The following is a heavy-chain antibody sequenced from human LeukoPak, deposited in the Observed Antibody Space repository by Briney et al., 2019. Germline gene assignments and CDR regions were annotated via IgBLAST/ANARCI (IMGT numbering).Heavy chain of an antibody. J-gene: IGHJ3*02. CDR3: ASPYYYDSSGYPDAFDI. V-gene: IGHV1-69*05. D-gene: IGHD3-22*01. CDR2: IIPIFGTA. CDR1: GGTFSSYA. Sequence: SVKVSCKASGGTFSSYAISGVRQAPGRGLEWMGSIIPIFGTANYAQKFQGRVTITTDESTSTAYMELSSLRSEDTAVYYCASPYYYDSSGYPDAFDIWGQGTMVTVSS.